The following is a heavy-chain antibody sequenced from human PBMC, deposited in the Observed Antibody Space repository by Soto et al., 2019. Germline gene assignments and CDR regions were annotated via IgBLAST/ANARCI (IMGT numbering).Heavy chain of an antibody. CDR3: AREGYSYGYYY. Sequence: QVQLVQSGAEVRKPGSSVKVSCKASGGTFSRHAISWVRQAPGQGLEWMGGIIPIFGTANHAQKFQGRVTIIADESTSTVYMELSSLRSEDTAVYYCAREGYSYGYYYWGQGTLVTVSS. V-gene: IGHV1-69*01. D-gene: IGHD5-18*01. CDR1: GGTFSRHA. CDR2: IIPIFGTA. J-gene: IGHJ4*02.